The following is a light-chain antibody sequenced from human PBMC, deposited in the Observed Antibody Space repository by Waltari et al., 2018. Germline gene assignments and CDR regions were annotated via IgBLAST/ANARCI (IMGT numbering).Light chain of an antibody. J-gene: IGKJ2*01. CDR2: AAS. Sequence: DIQMTQSPSSLSASVGERVTITSRASQSISSYLNWYQPKPGKAPKLLIYAASSLQSGVPPRFRGSRAGTDFTLTISSLQPEEFATYYCQQSYSTPYTFGQGTKREIK. V-gene: IGKV1-39*01. CDR1: QSISSY. CDR3: QQSYSTPYT.